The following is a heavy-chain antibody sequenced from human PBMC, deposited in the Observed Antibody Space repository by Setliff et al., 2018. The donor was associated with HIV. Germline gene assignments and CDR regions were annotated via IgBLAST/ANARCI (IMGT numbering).Heavy chain of an antibody. V-gene: IGHV4-4*09. J-gene: IGHJ4*02. CDR3: ALLYPYSGYLEY. D-gene: IGHD1-26*01. CDR1: GGSISSYY. CDR2: TYTSGST. Sequence: SETLSLTCTVSGGSISSYYWSWIRQSPGKGLEWIGYTYTSGSTNYNHNPALKSRVTISVDTSKNRFSLKLSSVTAADTAIYYCALLYPYSGYLEYWGQGTLVTVSS.